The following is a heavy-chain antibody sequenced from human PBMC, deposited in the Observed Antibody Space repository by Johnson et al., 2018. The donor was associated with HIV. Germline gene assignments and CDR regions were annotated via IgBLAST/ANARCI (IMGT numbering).Heavy chain of an antibody. CDR2: ISSNGGGT. J-gene: IGHJ3*02. CDR3: ARGYYDSSGRTGAFDI. V-gene: IGHV3-11*04. Sequence: QVQLVESGGGLVKPGGSLRLSCAASGFTFSDYYMSWIRQAPGKGLEWVSYISSNGGGTYYANSVRGRFTISRDNSKNTLYLQMGSLRVEDMAVYYCARGYYDSSGRTGAFDIWGQGTMVTVSS. CDR1: GFTFSDYY. D-gene: IGHD3-22*01.